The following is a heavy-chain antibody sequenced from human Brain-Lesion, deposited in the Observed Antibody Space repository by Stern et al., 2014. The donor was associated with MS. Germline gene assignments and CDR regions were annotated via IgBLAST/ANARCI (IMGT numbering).Heavy chain of an antibody. CDR1: GYTLTELS. D-gene: IGHD1-26*01. V-gene: IGHV1-24*01. CDR2: FDPKDGET. Sequence: DQLVESGAEVKKPGASVKVSCKVSGYTLTELSMHWVRQAPRKGLDWLGGFDPKDGETICAQKFQGRVTMTEDTSTDTAYMELSSLRSEDTAVYYCATLSPGAGGNYYRHFDYWGQGTLVTVSS. CDR3: ATLSPGAGGNYYRHFDY. J-gene: IGHJ4*02.